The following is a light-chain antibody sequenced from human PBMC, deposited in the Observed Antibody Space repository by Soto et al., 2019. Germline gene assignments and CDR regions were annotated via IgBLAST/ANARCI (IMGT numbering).Light chain of an antibody. Sequence: IVMTQSPATLSVSPGDRATLSCRASQSVSSLLAWYQQKPGQAPRLLLYGASTRATGIPARFSGSGSGTEFTLTISSLQFEDFAVYYCQQYSDRPYTFGQGTKVAIK. CDR3: QQYSDRPYT. CDR2: GAS. V-gene: IGKV3-15*01. J-gene: IGKJ2*01. CDR1: QSVSSL.